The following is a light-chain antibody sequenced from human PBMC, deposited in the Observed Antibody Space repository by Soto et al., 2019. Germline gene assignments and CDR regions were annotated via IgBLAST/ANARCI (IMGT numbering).Light chain of an antibody. CDR1: QSVNTN. Sequence: EVVMTQSPATLSASPGERATLSCRASQSVNTNLAWYQKKPGQAPTVLVYAASTRATGIPDRFSGSGSGTDFTLTSSSLQPEDFALYYCQQYSSSPNTFGQGTKLEIK. CDR3: QQYSSSPNT. V-gene: IGKV3-15*01. J-gene: IGKJ2*01. CDR2: AAS.